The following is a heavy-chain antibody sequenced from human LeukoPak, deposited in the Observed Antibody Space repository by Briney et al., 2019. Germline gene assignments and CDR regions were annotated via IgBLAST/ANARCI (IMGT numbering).Heavy chain of an antibody. Sequence: SETLSLTCTVSGGSISSYYWSWIRQPPGKGLEWIGYIYYSGSTNYNPPLKSRVTISVDTSKNQFSLKLSSVTAADTAVYYCATYGSGSYRFDYWGQGTLVTVSS. CDR2: IYYSGST. D-gene: IGHD3-10*01. CDR1: GGSISSYY. CDR3: ATYGSGSYRFDY. J-gene: IGHJ4*02. V-gene: IGHV4-59*01.